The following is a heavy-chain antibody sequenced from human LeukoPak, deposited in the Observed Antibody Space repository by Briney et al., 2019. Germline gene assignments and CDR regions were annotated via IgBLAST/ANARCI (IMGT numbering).Heavy chain of an antibody. J-gene: IGHJ3*02. CDR3: ARDAYGDYEFDAFDI. CDR1: GGSISSGEYY. D-gene: IGHD4-17*01. CDR2: IYYSGST. Sequence: SETLSLTCTVSGGSISSGEYYWSWIRQPPGKGLEWIGYIYYSGSTYYNPSLKSRVTISVDTSKNQFSLKLSSVTAADTAVYYCARDAYGDYEFDAFDIWGQGTMVTVSS. V-gene: IGHV4-30-4*01.